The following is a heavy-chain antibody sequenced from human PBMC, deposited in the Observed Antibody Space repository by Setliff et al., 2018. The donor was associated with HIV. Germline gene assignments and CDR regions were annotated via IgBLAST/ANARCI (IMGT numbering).Heavy chain of an antibody. CDR1: GYTFTSYG. Sequence: GASVKVSCKASGYTFTSYGISWVRQAPGQGLEWMGWISAYNGNTNYAQKLQGRVTMTTDTSTSTAYMELRSLRSDDTAVYYCARDRRITIFGVVSVVPSKRTKTRSAFDYW. V-gene: IGHV1-18*01. CDR2: ISAYNGNT. CDR3: ARDRRITIFGVVSVVPSKRTKTRSAFDY. D-gene: IGHD3-3*01. J-gene: IGHJ4*01.